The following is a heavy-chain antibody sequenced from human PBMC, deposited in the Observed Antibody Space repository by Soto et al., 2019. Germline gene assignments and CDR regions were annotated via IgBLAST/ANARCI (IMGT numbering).Heavy chain of an antibody. CDR2: INHSAST. V-gene: IGHV4-34*01. D-gene: IGHD3-10*01. CDR3: ARKAKVGHWFDP. J-gene: IGHJ5*02. CDR1: GGSLSGYY. Sequence: SATMSLTCAVYGGSLSGYYWSWISQPPGKGLAWIGEINHSASTNYNPSLKSRVTISVDTSKNQFSLKLSSVTAADTAVYYCARKAKVGHWFDPWGQGTLVTVSS.